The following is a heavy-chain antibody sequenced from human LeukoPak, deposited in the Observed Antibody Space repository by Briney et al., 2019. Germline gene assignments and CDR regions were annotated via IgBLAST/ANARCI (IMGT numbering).Heavy chain of an antibody. CDR1: GYRFTSYY. CDR3: ARSSGNGGFDY. J-gene: IGHJ4*02. CDR2: INPSGGST. V-gene: IGHV1-46*01. D-gene: IGHD3-3*01. Sequence: ASVKVSCKASGYRFTSYYLHWVRQAPGQGLEWMGIINPSGGSTSYAQKFQGRVTMTRDTSTSTVYMELSSLRSEDTAVYYCARSSGNGGFDYWGQGTLVTVSS.